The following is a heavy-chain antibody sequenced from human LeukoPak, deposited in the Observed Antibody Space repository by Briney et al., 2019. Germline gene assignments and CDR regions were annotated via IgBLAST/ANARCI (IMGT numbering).Heavy chain of an antibody. D-gene: IGHD3-3*01. Sequence: ASVKVSCKASGYTFMSYGISWVRQATGQGLEWMGWISAYNGHTNYAQRLQGRVSMTTDTSTSTAYMELSRLRSDDTAVYYCARVITAFLEWSYPGGYYYYYMDVWGKGTTVTVSS. CDR3: ARVITAFLEWSYPGGYYYYYMDV. CDR1: GYTFMSYG. V-gene: IGHV1-18*01. CDR2: ISAYNGHT. J-gene: IGHJ6*03.